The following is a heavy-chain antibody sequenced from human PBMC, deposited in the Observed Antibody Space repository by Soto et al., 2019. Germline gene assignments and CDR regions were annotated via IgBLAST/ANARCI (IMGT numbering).Heavy chain of an antibody. V-gene: IGHV4-34*01. J-gene: IGHJ6*02. Sequence: QVQLQQWGAGLLKPSETLSLTCAVYGGSFSGYYWSWFRQPPGKGLEWIGEINHSGSTNYNPSLKSRVTISVDTSKNQFSLKLSSVTAADTAVYYCARARIQLWLLGYYYGMDVWGQGTTVTVSS. D-gene: IGHD5-18*01. CDR1: GGSFSGYY. CDR2: INHSGST. CDR3: ARARIQLWLLGYYYGMDV.